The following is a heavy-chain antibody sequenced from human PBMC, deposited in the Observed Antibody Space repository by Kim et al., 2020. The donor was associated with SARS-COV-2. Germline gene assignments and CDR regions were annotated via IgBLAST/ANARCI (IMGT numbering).Heavy chain of an antibody. CDR3: ARESHVLLWFGELFASYGMDV. D-gene: IGHD3-10*01. V-gene: IGHV1-3*01. J-gene: IGHJ6*02. CDR2: INAGNGNT. CDR1: GYTFTSYA. Sequence: ASVKFSCKPSGYTFTSYAMHWVRQAPGQRLEWMGWINAGNGNTKYSQKFQGRVTITRDTSASTAYMELSSLRSEDTAVYYCARESHVLLWFGELFASYGMDVWGQGTTVTVSS.